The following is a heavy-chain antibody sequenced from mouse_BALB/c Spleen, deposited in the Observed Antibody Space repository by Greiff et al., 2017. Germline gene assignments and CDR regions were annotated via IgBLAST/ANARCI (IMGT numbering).Heavy chain of an antibody. CDR2: IDPANGNT. CDR1: GFNIKDTY. Sequence: EVQLQQSGAELVKPGASVKLSCTASGFNIKDTYMHWVKQRPEQGLEWIGRIDPANGNTKYDPKFQGKATITADTSSNTAYLQLSSLTSEDTAVYYCARGDYGGWFAYWGQGTLVTVSA. CDR3: ARGDYGGWFAY. D-gene: IGHD2-4*01. J-gene: IGHJ3*01. V-gene: IGHV14-3*02.